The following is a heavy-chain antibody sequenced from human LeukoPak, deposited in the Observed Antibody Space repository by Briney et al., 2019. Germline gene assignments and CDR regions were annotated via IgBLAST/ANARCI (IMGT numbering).Heavy chain of an antibody. J-gene: IGHJ4*02. CDR3: ARVDITMVRGVRGGDY. CDR2: IYYSGST. V-gene: IGHV4-31*03. CDR1: GGSISSGGYY. Sequence: PSETLSLTCTVSGGSISSGGYYWSWIRQHPGKGLEWIGYIYYSGSTYYNPSLKSRVTISVDTSKNQFSLKLSSVTAADTAVYYCARVDITMVRGVRGGDYWGQGTLVTVSS. D-gene: IGHD3-10*01.